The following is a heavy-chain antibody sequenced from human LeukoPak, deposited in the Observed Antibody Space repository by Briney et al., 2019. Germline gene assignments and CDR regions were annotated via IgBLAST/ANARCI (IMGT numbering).Heavy chain of an antibody. D-gene: IGHD1/OR15-1a*01. CDR3: ARYQTGTMFAV. J-gene: IGHJ4*02. CDR2: HSHSGSA. CDR1: GGSMRSSNFY. Sequence: SETLSLTCTVSGGSMRSSNFYWGWIRQPPGKGLEWIGTHSHSGSAYYNPSLRSRITMSLDTSENQLSLKLYSVTAADTAIYYCARYQTGTMFAVWGQGTLVTISS. V-gene: IGHV4-39*07.